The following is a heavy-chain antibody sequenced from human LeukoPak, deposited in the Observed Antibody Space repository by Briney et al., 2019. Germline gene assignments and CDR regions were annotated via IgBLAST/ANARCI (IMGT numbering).Heavy chain of an antibody. D-gene: IGHD1-26*01. CDR2: ISSTSSYI. J-gene: IGHJ3*02. CDR1: GFTFDDYG. V-gene: IGHV3-21*01. CDR3: ARDRQWELLNAFDI. Sequence: GGSLRLSCAASGFTFDDYGMSWVRQAPGKGLEWVSSISSTSSYIYYADSVKGRFTISRDNAKNSLYLQINSLRAEDTAVYYCARDRQWELLNAFDIWGQGTMVTVSS.